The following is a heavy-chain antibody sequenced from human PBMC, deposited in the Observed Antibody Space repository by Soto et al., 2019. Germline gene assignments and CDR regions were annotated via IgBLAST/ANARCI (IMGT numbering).Heavy chain of an antibody. D-gene: IGHD3-10*01. CDR2: ISGSGGST. Sequence: GGSLRLSCAASGFTFSSYAMSWVRQAPGKGLEWVSAISGSGGSTYYADSVKGRFTISRDNSKNTLYLQMNSLRAEDTAVYYCAKVSITMVRGVIPSFDYWGQGTLVTVSS. J-gene: IGHJ4*02. V-gene: IGHV3-23*01. CDR1: GFTFSSYA. CDR3: AKVSITMVRGVIPSFDY.